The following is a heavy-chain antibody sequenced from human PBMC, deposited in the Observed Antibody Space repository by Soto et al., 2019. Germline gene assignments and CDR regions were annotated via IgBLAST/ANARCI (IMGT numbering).Heavy chain of an antibody. V-gene: IGHV3-30*04. CDR3: APEPGNTGKVGHDY. Sequence: QVQLVESGGGVVQPGRSLRLSCAASGLTFSRYAMHWVRQAPGKGLEWVAVIIYDGSNKHYADSVQGRFTISRDNSKNTLYRQMNSPRAEDKAAYYWAPEPGNTGKVGHDYWGQGTLVTVSS. D-gene: IGHD1-1*01. J-gene: IGHJ4*02. CDR2: IIYDGSNK. CDR1: GLTFSRYA.